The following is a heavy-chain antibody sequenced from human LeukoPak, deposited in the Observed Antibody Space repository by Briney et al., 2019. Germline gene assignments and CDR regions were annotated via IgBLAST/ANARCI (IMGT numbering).Heavy chain of an antibody. CDR2: IKQDGSEK. CDR1: GFTFSSFW. Sequence: PGGSLRLSCAASGFTFSSFWMSWVRQAPGKGLEWVANIKQDGSEKYYVDSVRGRFTIYRDNAKNSLYLQMSSLRAEDTAVYYCARDKPLVDNHYGLDVWGQGTTVTVSS. CDR3: ARDKPLVDNHYGLDV. D-gene: IGHD2-15*01. J-gene: IGHJ6*02. V-gene: IGHV3-7*03.